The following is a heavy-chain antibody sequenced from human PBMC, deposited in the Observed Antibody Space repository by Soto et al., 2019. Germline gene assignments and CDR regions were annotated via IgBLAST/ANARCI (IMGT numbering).Heavy chain of an antibody. D-gene: IGHD3-16*01. CDR3: AKDHYDYIWGIYYFDY. Sequence: GRSLSLSSAASGFTCSSYGMHWVRLAPGKGLERVAVISYDGSNKYYADSVKGRFTISRDNSKNTLYLQMNSLRAEDTAVYYCAKDHYDYIWGIYYFDYWGQGTLVTVSS. V-gene: IGHV3-30*18. CDR1: GFTCSSYG. J-gene: IGHJ4*02. CDR2: ISYDGSNK.